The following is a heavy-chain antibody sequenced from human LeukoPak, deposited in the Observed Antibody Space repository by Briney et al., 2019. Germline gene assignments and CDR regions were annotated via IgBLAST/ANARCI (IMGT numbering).Heavy chain of an antibody. D-gene: IGHD6-19*01. V-gene: IGHV1-2*02. CDR1: GYTFTGYY. CDR2: INPNSGGT. J-gene: IGHJ1*01. CDR3: ARVFAVAGTRRVYFQH. Sequence: ASVKVSCKASGYTFTGYYMHWVRQAPGQGLEWMGWINPNSGGTNYAQKFQGRVTMTRDTSISTAYMELSRLRSDDTAVYYCARVFAVAGTRRVYFQHWGQGTLVTVSS.